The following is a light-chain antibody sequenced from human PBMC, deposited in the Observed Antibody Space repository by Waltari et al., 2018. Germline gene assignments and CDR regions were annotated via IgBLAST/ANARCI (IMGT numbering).Light chain of an antibody. Sequence: QSVLTQPPSASGTPGQRVTISCSGSRSNIGSNYVYWYQQLPGTAPKLLIYRNNHRPSGVPARFSGSKSCTSASLAISGLRSEDEADYYCAAWDDSLSGLVFGGGTKLTVL. J-gene: IGLJ3*02. CDR1: RSNIGSNY. CDR2: RNN. CDR3: AAWDDSLSGLV. V-gene: IGLV1-47*01.